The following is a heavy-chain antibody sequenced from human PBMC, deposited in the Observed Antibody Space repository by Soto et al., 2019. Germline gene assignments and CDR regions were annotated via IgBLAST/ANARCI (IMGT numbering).Heavy chain of an antibody. V-gene: IGHV3-30-3*01. CDR3: ARAPLEPHFDY. J-gene: IGHJ4*02. CDR2: ISYDGSNK. CDR1: GFTFSSYA. Sequence: QVQLVESGGGVVQPGRSLKLSCAASGFTFSSYAMHWVRQAPGKGLEWVAVISYDGSNKYYADSVKGRFTISRDNSKNTLYLQMNSLRAEDTALYYCARAPLEPHFDYWGQGTLVTVS. D-gene: IGHD1-1*01.